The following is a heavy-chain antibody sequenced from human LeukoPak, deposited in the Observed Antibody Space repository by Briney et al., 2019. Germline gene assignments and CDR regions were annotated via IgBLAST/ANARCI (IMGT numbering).Heavy chain of an antibody. Sequence: SETLSLTCTVSGGSISSYYWSWIRQPPGKGLEWIGYMYYSGSTNYNPSLKSRVTISVDTSKNQFSLKLNSVTAADTAVYYCARAKWYRTYGSGLDPSLSFDPWGQGTLVTVSS. V-gene: IGHV4-59*01. D-gene: IGHD3-10*01. CDR3: ARAKWYRTYGSGLDPSLSFDP. J-gene: IGHJ5*02. CDR2: MYYSGST. CDR1: GGSISSYY.